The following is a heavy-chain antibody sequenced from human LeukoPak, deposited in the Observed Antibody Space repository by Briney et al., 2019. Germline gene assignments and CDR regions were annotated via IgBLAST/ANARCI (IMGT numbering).Heavy chain of an antibody. D-gene: IGHD2-2*02. V-gene: IGHV3-21*04. CDR2: ISSSSNYI. CDR3: AKSDCSSASCYTIDY. CDR1: GFTFSSYS. Sequence: GGSLRLSCAASGFTFSSYSMNWVRQAPGKGLEWVSSISSSSNYIYYADSGKGRFTISRDNSKSTVFLQMNSLRAEDTALYYCAKSDCSSASCYTIDYWGQGTLVTVSS. J-gene: IGHJ4*02.